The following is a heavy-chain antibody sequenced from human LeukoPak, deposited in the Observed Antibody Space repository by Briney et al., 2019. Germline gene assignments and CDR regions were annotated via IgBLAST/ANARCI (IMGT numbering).Heavy chain of an antibody. D-gene: IGHD3-10*02. Sequence: GGTLRLSCAASGFTFSSYGMNWVRQAPGKGLEWVSYISSSGSTIYYADSVKGRFTISRDNAKNSLYLQMNSLRAEDTAVYYCAELGITMVGGVWGKGTTVTISS. CDR2: ISSSGSTI. CDR1: GFTFSSYG. CDR3: AELGITMVGGV. V-gene: IGHV3-48*04. J-gene: IGHJ6*04.